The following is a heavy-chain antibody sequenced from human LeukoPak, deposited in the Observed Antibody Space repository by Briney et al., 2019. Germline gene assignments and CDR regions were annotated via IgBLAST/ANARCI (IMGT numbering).Heavy chain of an antibody. J-gene: IGHJ4*02. D-gene: IGHD3-10*01. CDR1: GFTFDDYA. V-gene: IGHV3-9*01. Sequence: GGSLRLSCAAAGFTFDDYAMHWVRQPPGKGLEWVSGIIWNSGSIGYADSVKGRFTISRDNAKNSLYLQMNSLRAEDTALYYCAKYRAIGLWFGELSLDYWGQGTLVTVSS. CDR2: IIWNSGSI. CDR3: AKYRAIGLWFGELSLDY.